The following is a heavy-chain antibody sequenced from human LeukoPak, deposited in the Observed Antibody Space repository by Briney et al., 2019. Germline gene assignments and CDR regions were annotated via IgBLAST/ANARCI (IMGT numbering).Heavy chain of an antibody. V-gene: IGHV3-30*03. Sequence: GGSLRLSCAASGFTFSSYAMSWVRQAPGKGLEWVALISYDGSNKYYADSVKGRFTISRDNSKNTLYLQMNSLRAEDTAVYYCARGSTVVWKPPFDPWGQGTLVTVSS. CDR2: ISYDGSNK. CDR1: GFTFSSYA. J-gene: IGHJ5*02. D-gene: IGHD4-23*01. CDR3: ARGSTVVWKPPFDP.